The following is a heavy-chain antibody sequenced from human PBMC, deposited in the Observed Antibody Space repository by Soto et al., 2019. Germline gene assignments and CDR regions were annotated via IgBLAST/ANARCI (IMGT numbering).Heavy chain of an antibody. V-gene: IGHV1-46*03. Sequence: QVQLVQSGAEVKKPGASVKVSCKASGYTFTSYYMHWVRQAPGQGLEWMGIINPSGGSTSYAQKFQGRITMTRDTSTSTVYMELSSLTSEDSAVYYCARVGYSSGWYLDYWGQGTLVTVFS. CDR1: GYTFTSYY. J-gene: IGHJ4*02. D-gene: IGHD6-19*01. CDR3: ARVGYSSGWYLDY. CDR2: INPSGGST.